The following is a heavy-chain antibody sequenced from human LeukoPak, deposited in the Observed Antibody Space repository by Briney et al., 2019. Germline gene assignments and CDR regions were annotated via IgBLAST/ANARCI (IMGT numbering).Heavy chain of an antibody. CDR2: IKQDGSGK. CDR1: GFTFSSYW. Sequence: HPGGTLRLSCAASGFTFSSYWMSWVRQAPGKGLEWVANIKQDGSGKYYADSVKGRFTISRDNAKNSLYLQMNSLRAEDTALYYCAKMGGSGSKNVGYYYYYMDVWGKGTTVTISS. CDR3: AKMGGSGSKNVGYYYYYMDV. D-gene: IGHD3-10*01. J-gene: IGHJ6*03. V-gene: IGHV3-7*03.